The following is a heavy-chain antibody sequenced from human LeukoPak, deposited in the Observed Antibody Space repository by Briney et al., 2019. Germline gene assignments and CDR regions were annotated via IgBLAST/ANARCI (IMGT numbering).Heavy chain of an antibody. D-gene: IGHD3-3*01. J-gene: IGHJ3*02. CDR1: GFTFSSYA. CDR2: ISGSGGAT. V-gene: IGHV3-23*01. Sequence: PGGSLRLPCAASGFTFSSYAMSWVRQAPGKGLEWVSAISGSGGATYYADSVKGRFTISRDNSKNTLYLQMNSLRAEDTAVYYCAKVPVFSLTISEVVTDDAFDIWGQGTIVTVSS. CDR3: AKVPVFSLTISEVVTDDAFDI.